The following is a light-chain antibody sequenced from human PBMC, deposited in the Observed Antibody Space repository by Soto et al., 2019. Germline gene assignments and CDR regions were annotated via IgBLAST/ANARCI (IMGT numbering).Light chain of an antibody. CDR1: QGVTSSY. Sequence: NVLAQFPRPLSFSPRERASLAFKASQGVTSSYLAWYQQQPGQAPKLLMYGASIRTSGIQDRFSGSGSGTGFTLTISILEQEDFVVYYCQQCVRSPCTFGERTKVDI. J-gene: IGKJ1*01. CDR2: GAS. CDR3: QQCVRSPCT. V-gene: IGKV3-20*01.